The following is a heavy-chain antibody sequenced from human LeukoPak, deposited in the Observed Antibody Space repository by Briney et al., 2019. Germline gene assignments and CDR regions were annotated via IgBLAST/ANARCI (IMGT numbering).Heavy chain of an antibody. V-gene: IGHV3-33*01. J-gene: IGHJ4*02. D-gene: IGHD3-10*01. CDR3: ARGLVSGGEEYYFDY. CDR2: IWYDASNK. Sequence: GGSLRLSCAASGFTFSSYGMHWVRQAPGKGLEWVAVIWYDASNKYYADSVKGRFTISRDNSKNTLYLQMNSLRAEDTAVYYCARGLVSGGEEYYFDYWGQGTLVTVSS. CDR1: GFTFSSYG.